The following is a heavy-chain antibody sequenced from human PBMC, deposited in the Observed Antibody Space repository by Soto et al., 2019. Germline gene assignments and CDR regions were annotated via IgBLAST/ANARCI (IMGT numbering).Heavy chain of an antibody. J-gene: IGHJ6*02. D-gene: IGHD1-1*01. CDR2: IDASGNT. CDR3: ARFSNNWFQTEGMDV. Sequence: SETLSLTCTVSVDSITTYYWNWIRQPAGKGPEWIGRIDASGNTNYNPSLNSRVTLSVDTSKKQFSLKLTSVTAADTAVYYCARFSNNWFQTEGMDVWGQGTTVTVSS. V-gene: IGHV4-4*07. CDR1: VDSITTYY.